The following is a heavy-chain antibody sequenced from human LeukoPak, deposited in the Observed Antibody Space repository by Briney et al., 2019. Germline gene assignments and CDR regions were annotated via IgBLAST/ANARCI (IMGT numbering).Heavy chain of an antibody. Sequence: GGSLRLSCAASGFTFRSYAMSWVRQAPGKGLEWVSAISGSGGSTYYADSVKGRFTISRDNSKNTLYLQMNSLRAEDTAVYYCAKLSGSYPYYFDYWGQGTLVTVSS. CDR2: ISGSGGST. CDR1: GFTFRSYA. V-gene: IGHV3-23*01. D-gene: IGHD1-26*01. CDR3: AKLSGSYPYYFDY. J-gene: IGHJ4*02.